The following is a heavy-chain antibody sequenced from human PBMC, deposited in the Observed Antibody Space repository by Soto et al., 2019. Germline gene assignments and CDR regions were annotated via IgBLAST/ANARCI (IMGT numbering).Heavy chain of an antibody. CDR3: XRGRYGDY. CDR1: GYDFTTYG. Sequence: QVHLVQSGAEVKKPGASVKVSCKGSGYDFTTYGITWVRQAPGQGLEWMAWISAHNGNTDYAQKLQGRVTVTRDTXTXXXXXXXXXXXSDHTAMXXCXRGRYGDYWGQGALVTVSS. CDR2: ISAHNGNT. D-gene: IGHD1-26*01. J-gene: IGHJ4*02. V-gene: IGHV1-18*01.